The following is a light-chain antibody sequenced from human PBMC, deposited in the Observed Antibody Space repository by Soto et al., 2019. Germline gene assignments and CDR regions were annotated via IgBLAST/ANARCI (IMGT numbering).Light chain of an antibody. CDR2: GAS. J-gene: IGKJ5*01. CDR3: QQYNAWPLIT. V-gene: IGKV3D-15*01. CDR1: QSVSRY. Sequence: EIVMTQSPATVSVSPGERATLSCRASQSVSRYFAWYQQKPGQAPRLLMYGASTRATDIAARFSGSGSGTEYILTITSLQSEDFAVYYCQQYNAWPLITFGQGTRLDIK.